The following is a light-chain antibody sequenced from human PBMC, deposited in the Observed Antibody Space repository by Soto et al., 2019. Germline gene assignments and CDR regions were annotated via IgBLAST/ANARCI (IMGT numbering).Light chain of an antibody. J-gene: IGKJ1*01. CDR3: QDYTSYSGT. CDR2: DAS. Sequence: QVTQSPSTLSASVGDRVSITCRASESINNWLAWYQQKPGKAPKLLIYDASTLEAGVPSRFSGSASGTEFTLTISSLQPDDFATYYCQDYTSYSGTFGQGTKVEIK. CDR1: ESINNW. V-gene: IGKV1-5*01.